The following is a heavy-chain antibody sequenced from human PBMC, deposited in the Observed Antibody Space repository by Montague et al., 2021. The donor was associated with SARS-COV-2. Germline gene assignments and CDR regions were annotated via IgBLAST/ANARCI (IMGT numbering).Heavy chain of an antibody. CDR3: ASRSIAVAYYFDN. CDR1: GASISSTNW. V-gene: IGHV4-4*02. J-gene: IGHJ4*02. D-gene: IGHD6-19*01. CDR2: MYHTGTT. Sequence: SETLSLTCAVSGASISSTNWWTWVRQPPGKGLEWIGEMYHTGTTNYNPYLMSWVTISLDESKNQFSLKMTSVTAADTAVYYCASRSIAVAYYFDNWGQGTLVPISS.